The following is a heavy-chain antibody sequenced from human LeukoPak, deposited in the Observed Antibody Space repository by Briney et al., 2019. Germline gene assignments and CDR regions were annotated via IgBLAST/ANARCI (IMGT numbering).Heavy chain of an antibody. Sequence: ASVKVSCKASGYTFTSYNMHWVRQAPGQGLEWMGIINPSGGSTNYAQKFQGRVTMTRDTSTSTAYMELSSLRSEDTAVYYCASATLRCSGGSCYEMDVWGKGTTVTVSS. D-gene: IGHD2-15*01. CDR2: INPSGGST. CDR3: ASATLRCSGGSCYEMDV. CDR1: GYTFTSYN. J-gene: IGHJ6*04. V-gene: IGHV1-46*01.